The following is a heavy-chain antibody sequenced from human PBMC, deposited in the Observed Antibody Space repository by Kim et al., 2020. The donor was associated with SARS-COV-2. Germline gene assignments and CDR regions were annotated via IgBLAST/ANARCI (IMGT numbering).Heavy chain of an antibody. J-gene: IGHJ4*01. CDR3: ATNYYDSSGYWGYYFYY. CDR2: ISRDGEST. D-gene: IGHD3-22*01. Sequence: GGSLRLSCAASGFTFNTYGMNWVRQAPGKGLEWVAAISRDGESTQYADSVKGRFTISRDNSNNMLSVQMNSLRADDTAVYYCATNYYDSSGYWGYYFYY. CDR1: GFTFNTYG. V-gene: IGHV3-23*01.